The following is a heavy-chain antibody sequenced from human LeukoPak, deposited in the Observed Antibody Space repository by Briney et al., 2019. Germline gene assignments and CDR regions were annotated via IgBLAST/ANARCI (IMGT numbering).Heavy chain of an antibody. Sequence: ASVKVSCKASGYTFTSYDINWVRQATGQGLEWMGWMNPNSGNTGYAQKFQGRVTMTRNTSISTAYMELSSLRSEDTAVYYCARGGLYDFWSGYFTSYYYYYMDVRGKGTTVTVSS. D-gene: IGHD3-3*01. CDR1: GYTFTSYD. V-gene: IGHV1-8*01. CDR3: ARGGLYDFWSGYFTSYYYYYMDV. CDR2: MNPNSGNT. J-gene: IGHJ6*03.